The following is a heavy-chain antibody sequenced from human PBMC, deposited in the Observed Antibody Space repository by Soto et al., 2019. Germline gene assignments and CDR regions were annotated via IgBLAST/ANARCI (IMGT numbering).Heavy chain of an antibody. CDR1: GYTLTEVP. J-gene: IGHJ5*02. CDR2: FDPEDGET. V-gene: IGHV1-24*01. D-gene: IGHD3-3*01. CDR3: ARLYYERTRWVLRFPGRFDP. Sequence: ASVKGSCKVSGYTLTEVPMHWVIQAPRKGLEWMGGFDPEDGETIYAQKFQGRVTMTEDTSTDTAYMELSSVTAADTAVYYCARLYYERTRWVLRFPGRFDPWGQGTLVTVSS.